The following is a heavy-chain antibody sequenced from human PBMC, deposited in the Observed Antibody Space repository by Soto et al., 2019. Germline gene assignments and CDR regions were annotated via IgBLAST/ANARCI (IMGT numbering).Heavy chain of an antibody. Sequence: QVQLQESGPGLVKPSQTLSLTCTVSGGSISSGDYYWSWIRQPPGKGLEWIGYIYYSGYTFYNPPLKGRLTISVDTSTNQFSLKLSSVTAADTAVYYCARAKYSGAFDIWGQGTMVTVSS. CDR3: ARAKYSGAFDI. J-gene: IGHJ3*02. CDR1: GGSISSGDYY. V-gene: IGHV4-30-4*01. CDR2: IYYSGYT. D-gene: IGHD2-15*01.